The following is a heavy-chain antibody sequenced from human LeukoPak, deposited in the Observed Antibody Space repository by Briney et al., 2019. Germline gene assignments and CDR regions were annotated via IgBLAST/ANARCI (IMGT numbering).Heavy chain of an antibody. V-gene: IGHV4-61*02. J-gene: IGHJ6*03. Sequence: SETLSLTCTVSGGSISSGSYYWRWIRRPAGKGLEWIGRIYTSGSTNYNPSLKSRVTISVDTSKNQFSLKLSSVTAADTAVYYCARVFGTNPYYYYYMDVWGKGTTVTVSS. CDR1: GGSISSGSYY. D-gene: IGHD3-3*01. CDR2: IYTSGST. CDR3: ARVFGTNPYYYYYMDV.